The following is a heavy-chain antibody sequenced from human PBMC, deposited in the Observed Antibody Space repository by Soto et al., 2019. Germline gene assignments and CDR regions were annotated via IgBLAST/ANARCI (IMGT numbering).Heavy chain of an antibody. D-gene: IGHD3-22*01. J-gene: IGHJ5*02. CDR2: IYYSGST. V-gene: IGHV4-59*12. CDR3: ARTSYDSSGTAADP. CDR1: GGSISSYY. Sequence: SETLSLTCTVSGGSISSYYWSWIRQPPGKGLGWIGYIYYSGSTNYNPSLKSRVTISVDTSKNQFSLKLSSVTAADTAVYYCARTSYDSSGTAADPWGQGTLVTVSS.